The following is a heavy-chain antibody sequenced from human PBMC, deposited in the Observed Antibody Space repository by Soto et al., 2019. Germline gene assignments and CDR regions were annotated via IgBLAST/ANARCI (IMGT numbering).Heavy chain of an antibody. CDR3: ARWVEVSLDYFDS. V-gene: IGHV4-31*03. J-gene: IGHJ4*02. CDR1: GGSISNGYYY. CDR2: IYHSGMT. D-gene: IGHD2-15*01. Sequence: PSETLSLTCTVSGGSISNGYYYWSWVRQNPGKGLECIGHIYHSGMTYYNPSLKSRVTISVDTSKNQFSLNLSSVTAADTAVYYCARWVEVSLDYFDSWGQGTPVTVSS.